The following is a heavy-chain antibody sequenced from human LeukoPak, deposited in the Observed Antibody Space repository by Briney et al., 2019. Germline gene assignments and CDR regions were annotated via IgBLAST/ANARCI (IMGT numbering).Heavy chain of an antibody. CDR1: GFTFSSYG. Sequence: GGTLRLSCAASGFTFSSYGMSWVRQAPGKGLEWVSAISGSGGSTYYADSVKGRFTISRDNSKNTLYLQMNSLRAEDTAVYYCAKGKRLDQLHYWGQGTLVTVSS. J-gene: IGHJ4*02. V-gene: IGHV3-23*01. CDR3: AKGKRLDQLHY. CDR2: ISGSGGST. D-gene: IGHD1-7*01.